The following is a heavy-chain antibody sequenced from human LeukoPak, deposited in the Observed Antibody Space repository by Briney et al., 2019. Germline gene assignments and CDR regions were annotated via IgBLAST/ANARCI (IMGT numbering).Heavy chain of an antibody. D-gene: IGHD2-8*01. J-gene: IGHJ4*02. CDR2: IYHSGST. Sequence: PSETLSLTCAVYGGSFSGYYWGWIRQPPGKGLEWIGSIYHSGSTYYNPSLKSRVTISVDTSKNQFSLKLSSVTAADTAVYYCARLIVLMVYASFDYWSQGTLVTVSS. CDR3: ARLIVLMVYASFDY. CDR1: GGSFSGYY. V-gene: IGHV4-38-2*01.